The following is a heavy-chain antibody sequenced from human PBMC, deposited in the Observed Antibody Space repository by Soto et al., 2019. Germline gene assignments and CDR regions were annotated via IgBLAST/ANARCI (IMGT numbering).Heavy chain of an antibody. CDR2: ISYDGSNK. Sequence: GGSLRLSCAASGFTFSSYAMHWVRQAPGKGLEWVAVISYDGSNKYYADSVKGRFTISRDNSKNTLYLQMNSLRAEDTAVYFCARGGYYDSSGSRNYHYYGMNVWGQGTTVTVSS. J-gene: IGHJ6*02. CDR3: ARGGYYDSSGSRNYHYYGMNV. V-gene: IGHV3-30*03. CDR1: GFTFSSYA. D-gene: IGHD3-22*01.